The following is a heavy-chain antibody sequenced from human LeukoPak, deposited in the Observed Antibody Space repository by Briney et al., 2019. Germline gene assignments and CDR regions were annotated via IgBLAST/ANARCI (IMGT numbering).Heavy chain of an antibody. J-gene: IGHJ5*02. CDR3: LRDSYGTS. D-gene: IGHD3-16*01. CDR1: GFTVSSSY. V-gene: IGHV3-66*01. Sequence: SGGSLRLSCAASGFTVSSSYMSWVRRAPGKGLEWVSIIFTGGNTYYTDSVKGRFTISRDNSKNTLFLQMNSLRDEDTGVYYCLRDSYGTSWGQGTLVTVSS. CDR2: IFTGGNT.